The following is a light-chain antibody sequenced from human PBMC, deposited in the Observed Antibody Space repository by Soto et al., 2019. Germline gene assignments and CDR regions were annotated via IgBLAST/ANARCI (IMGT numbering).Light chain of an antibody. CDR3: QQDYNLPLT. V-gene: IGKV3D-7*01. CDR2: GAS. CDR1: QSVSSSY. J-gene: IGKJ4*01. Sequence: EIVMTQSPATLSLSPGERATLSCRASQSVSSSYLSWYQQKPGQAPRLLIYGASTRATGIPARFSGSGSGTDFTLTISSLQPEDFAVYYCQQDYNLPLTFGGGNKVDIK.